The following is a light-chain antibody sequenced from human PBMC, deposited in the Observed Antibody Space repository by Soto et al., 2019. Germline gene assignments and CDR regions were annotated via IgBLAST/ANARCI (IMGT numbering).Light chain of an antibody. CDR2: GAS. CDR1: QSVRSNY. CDR3: HQYGYGADT. Sequence: VVLTQSPGALSLSPGERATLSCRASQSVRSNYLAWYQQQPGQAPRLLIFGASTRATGIPDRFSGSGPGTDFTLTISRLEPEDSAVYICHQYGYGADTFGQGTRLEIK. J-gene: IGKJ2*01. V-gene: IGKV3-20*01.